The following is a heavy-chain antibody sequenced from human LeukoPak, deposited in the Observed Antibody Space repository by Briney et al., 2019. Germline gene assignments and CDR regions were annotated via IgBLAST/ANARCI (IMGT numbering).Heavy chain of an antibody. J-gene: IGHJ5*02. CDR1: GGSISSYY. V-gene: IGHV4-4*09. CDR2: IFTSGWT. CDR3: ATSHDVKTAPYDL. Sequence: SETLSPTCTVSGGSISSYYWRWVRQSPGKGLEWIGYIFTSGWTDYNPSLKSRVTMSVDTSKNQLSMELRFLTAADTAVYYCATSHDVKTAPYDLWGQGTLVTVSS. D-gene: IGHD2-21*01.